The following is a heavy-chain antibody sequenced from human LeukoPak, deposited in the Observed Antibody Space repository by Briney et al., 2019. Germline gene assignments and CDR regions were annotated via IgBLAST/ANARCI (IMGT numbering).Heavy chain of an antibody. CDR3: ARGPYDSSGYYYVFDY. CDR2: SIPILSPA. D-gene: IGHD3-22*01. J-gene: IGHJ4*02. Sequence: GASVKVSCKASRGTFNSYAITWVGQAPGHGLEWIGVSIPILSPANYAQKSQGRVTITADDSTSTAYMELRSLRSEDTAVYYCARGPYDSSGYYYVFDYWGQGTLVTVSS. V-gene: IGHV1-69*13. CDR1: RGTFNSYA.